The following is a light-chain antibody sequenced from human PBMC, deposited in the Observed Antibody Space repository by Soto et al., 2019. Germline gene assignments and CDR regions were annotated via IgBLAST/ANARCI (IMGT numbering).Light chain of an antibody. J-gene: IGKJ1*01. Sequence: DIQMTQSPSTLSASVGDRVTITCRASQSINNWFAWYQQKPGKAPKLLIYRASSLENGVPSRFSGRGSGTEFIFTIPSLHPDDFASYYCQQYSSASTFGQGTKVEI. CDR3: QQYSSAST. V-gene: IGKV1-5*03. CDR2: RAS. CDR1: QSINNW.